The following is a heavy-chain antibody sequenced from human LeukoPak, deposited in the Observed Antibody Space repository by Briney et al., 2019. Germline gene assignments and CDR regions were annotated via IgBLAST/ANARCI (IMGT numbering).Heavy chain of an antibody. J-gene: IGHJ1*01. V-gene: IGHV1-3*01. Sequence: GASVKVSCKASGYTFTSYAMHWVRQAPGQRLEWMGWINAGNGNTKYSQKFQGRVTITRDTSASTAYMELSSLRSEDTAVYYCARDPYSSGWSPDFQHWGQGILVTVSS. CDR2: INAGNGNT. D-gene: IGHD6-19*01. CDR1: GYTFTSYA. CDR3: ARDPYSSGWSPDFQH.